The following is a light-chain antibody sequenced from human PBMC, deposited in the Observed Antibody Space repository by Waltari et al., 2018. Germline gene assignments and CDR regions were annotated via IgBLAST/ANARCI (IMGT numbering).Light chain of an antibody. J-gene: IGLJ2*01. CDR1: STDIGAYNY. V-gene: IGLV2-8*01. CDR2: EVS. CDR3: ASFAGSNTL. Sequence: QSALTQPPSASGSPGQSVTIPCTGTSTDIGAYNYVSWYQQHPGKAPKLLIYEVSERPSGVPDRFSGSKSGITASLTVFGLQTEDEADYYCASFAGSNTLFGGGTKLTVL.